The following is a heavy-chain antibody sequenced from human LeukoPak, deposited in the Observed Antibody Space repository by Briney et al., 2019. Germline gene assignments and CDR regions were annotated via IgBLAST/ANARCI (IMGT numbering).Heavy chain of an antibody. CDR1: GLTFRSFL. J-gene: IGHJ4*02. D-gene: IGHD5-24*01. Sequence: GGSLSLSCAVSGLTFRSFLMSWVRQAPGKGLEWVANINQDGSEKYFVDSVRGRFTISRDNSKNSLHLQMNTLRAEDTAVYYCARERDGRFFDYWGQGTLVTVSS. CDR2: INQDGSEK. V-gene: IGHV3-7*01. CDR3: ARERDGRFFDY.